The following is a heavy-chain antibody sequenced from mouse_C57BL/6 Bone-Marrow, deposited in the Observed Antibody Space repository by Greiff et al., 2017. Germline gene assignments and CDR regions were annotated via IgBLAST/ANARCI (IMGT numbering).Heavy chain of an antibody. CDR2: IDPENGDP. J-gene: IGHJ3*01. Sequence: VQLKESGAELVRPGASVKLSCTASGFNIKDDYLHWVKPRPEQGLEWIGWIDPENGDPEYASKFQGKATITVDTSSNTAYLQLSSLTSEDTAVYYCTRIAYWGQGTLVTVSA. V-gene: IGHV14-4*01. CDR3: TRIAY. CDR1: GFNIKDDY.